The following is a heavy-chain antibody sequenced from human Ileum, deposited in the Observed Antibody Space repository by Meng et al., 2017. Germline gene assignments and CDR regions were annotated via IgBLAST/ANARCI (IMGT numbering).Heavy chain of an antibody. CDR1: GYTFIDYL. J-gene: IGHJ4*02. CDR2: TNPNDGGT. D-gene: IGHD6-19*01. Sequence: QVQLGQSVDDLKMPRASVKVSCKASGYTFIDYLLHWVRQAPGQGPEWVGWTNPNDGGTRYSQKFQGRVTMTRDTSITTGYLELSSLTSDDTAYYYCVRERLGSGWAMNWGQGTLVTVSS. V-gene: IGHV1-2*02. CDR3: VRERLGSGWAMN.